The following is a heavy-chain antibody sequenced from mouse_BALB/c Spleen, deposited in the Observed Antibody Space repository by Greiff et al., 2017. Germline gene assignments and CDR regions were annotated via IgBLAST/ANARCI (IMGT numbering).Heavy chain of an antibody. Sequence: QVQLQQSGPELVKPGASVKISCKASGYTFTDYYINWVKQKPGQGLEWIGWIYPGSGNTKYNEKFKGKATLTVDTSSSTAYMQLSSLTSEDTAVYFCASRILYYYGSSPSYWYFDVWGAGTTVTVSS. V-gene: IGHV1-84*02. CDR2: IYPGSGNT. CDR1: GYTFTDYY. CDR3: ASRILYYYGSSPSYWYFDV. D-gene: IGHD1-1*01. J-gene: IGHJ1*01.